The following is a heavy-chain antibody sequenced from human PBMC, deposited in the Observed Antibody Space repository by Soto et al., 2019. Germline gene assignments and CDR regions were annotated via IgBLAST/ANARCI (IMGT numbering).Heavy chain of an antibody. CDR3: AREIPPELVPVAFDI. CDR1: GFTFSSYS. V-gene: IGHV3-48*02. CDR2: ISSSSSTI. D-gene: IGHD6-13*01. J-gene: IGHJ3*02. Sequence: EVQLVESGGGLVQPGGSLRLSCAASGFTFSSYSMNWVRLAPGKGLEWVSYISSSSSTIYYADSVKGRFTISRDNAKNSLYLQMNSLRDEDTAVYYCAREIPPELVPVAFDIWGQGTMVTVSS.